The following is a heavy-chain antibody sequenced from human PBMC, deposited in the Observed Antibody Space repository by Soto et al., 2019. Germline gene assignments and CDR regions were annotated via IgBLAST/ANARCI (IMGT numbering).Heavy chain of an antibody. D-gene: IGHD3-3*01. J-gene: IGHJ6*03. Sequence: QVQLVESGGGLVKPGGSLRLSCAASGFTFSDYYMSWIRQAPGKGLEWVSYISSSGSTIYYADSVKGRFTISRDNAKNSLYLQMNSLRAEDTAAYYCASQYYDFWSALNYYYMDVWGKGTTVTVSS. CDR1: GFTFSDYY. V-gene: IGHV3-11*01. CDR2: ISSSGSTI. CDR3: ASQYYDFWSALNYYYMDV.